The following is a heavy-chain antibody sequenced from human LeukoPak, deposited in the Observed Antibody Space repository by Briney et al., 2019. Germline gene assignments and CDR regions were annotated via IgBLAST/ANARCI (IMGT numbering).Heavy chain of an antibody. V-gene: IGHV3-30*18. D-gene: IGHD3-22*01. Sequence: PGGSLRLSCAASGFTFSSYGMHWVRQAPGKGLEWVAVISYDGSNKYYADSVKGRFTISRDNPKNTLYLQMNSLRAEDTAVYYCAKDWFLPQYYYDSSGYPDYWGQGTLVTVSS. CDR2: ISYDGSNK. CDR3: AKDWFLPQYYYDSSGYPDY. J-gene: IGHJ4*02. CDR1: GFTFSSYG.